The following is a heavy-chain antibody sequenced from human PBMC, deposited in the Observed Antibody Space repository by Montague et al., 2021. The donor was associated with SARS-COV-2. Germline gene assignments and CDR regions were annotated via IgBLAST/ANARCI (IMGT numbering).Heavy chain of an antibody. J-gene: IGHJ6*02. D-gene: IGHD3-3*01. Sequence: PALVKPTQTLTLTCTFSGFSLTTTGVGVNWIRQPPGKALEWLAPSFWDDDKRYSPSLKSRLTITKDTSKNHVVLTMANMDPADTATYYCAHQTRFSSGMDVWGQGTTVTVSS. V-gene: IGHV2-5*02. CDR3: AHQTRFSSGMDV. CDR1: GFSLTTTGVG. CDR2: SFWDDDK.